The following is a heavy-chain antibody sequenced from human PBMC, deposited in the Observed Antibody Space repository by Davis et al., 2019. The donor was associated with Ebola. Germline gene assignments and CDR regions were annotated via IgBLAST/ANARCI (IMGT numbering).Heavy chain of an antibody. CDR2: IYAGDSDS. CDR1: GYTFTSYW. J-gene: IGHJ4*02. CDR3: ARQESLYGWSDY. Sequence: GESLKISCQGSGYTFTSYWIAWVRQTPGKGLEWMGIIYAGDSDSRYSPSFEGQVTISVDRSITTAYLQWRSLRTSDTAIYYCARQESLYGWSDYWGQGTLVTVSS. V-gene: IGHV5-51*01. D-gene: IGHD2-8*01.